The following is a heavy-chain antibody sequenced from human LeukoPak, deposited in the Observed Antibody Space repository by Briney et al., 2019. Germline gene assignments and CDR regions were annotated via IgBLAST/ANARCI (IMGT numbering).Heavy chain of an antibody. CDR3: ASGANYYGSGSYRLVGRSANWFDP. CDR1: GGSFSGYY. D-gene: IGHD3-10*01. V-gene: IGHV4-34*01. Sequence: SETLPLTCAVYGGSFSGYYWSWIRQPPGKGLEWIGEINHSGSTNYNPSLKSRVTISVDTSKNQFSLKLSSVTAADTAVYYCASGANYYGSGSYRLVGRSANWFDPWGQGTLVTVSS. CDR2: INHSGST. J-gene: IGHJ5*02.